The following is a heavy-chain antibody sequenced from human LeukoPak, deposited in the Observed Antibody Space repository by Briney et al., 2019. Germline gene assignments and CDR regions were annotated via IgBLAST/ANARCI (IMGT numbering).Heavy chain of an antibody. Sequence: GGSPRLSCAASGFTFSSYGMHWVRQAPGKGLEWVAVIWYDGSNKYYADSVKGRFTISRDNSKNTLYLQMNSLRAEDTAVYYCARDGNLDRAFDYWGQGTLVTVSS. CDR3: ARDGNLDRAFDY. V-gene: IGHV3-33*01. D-gene: IGHD1-1*01. CDR2: IWYDGSNK. CDR1: GFTFSSYG. J-gene: IGHJ4*02.